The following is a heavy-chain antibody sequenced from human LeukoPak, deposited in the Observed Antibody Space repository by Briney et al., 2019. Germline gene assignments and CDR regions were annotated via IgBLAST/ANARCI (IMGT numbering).Heavy chain of an antibody. CDR2: IYTSGST. J-gene: IGHJ3*02. V-gene: IGHV4-4*07. D-gene: IGHD3-22*01. Sequence: SATLSLTCPVSGGSISSYYWSWIRQPAGKGLEWIGRIYTSGSTNYNPSLKSRVTMSVDTSKNQFSLKLSSVTAADTAVYFCARGPYSYDSSGAFDIWGQGTMVTVSS. CDR1: GGSISSYY. CDR3: ARGPYSYDSSGAFDI.